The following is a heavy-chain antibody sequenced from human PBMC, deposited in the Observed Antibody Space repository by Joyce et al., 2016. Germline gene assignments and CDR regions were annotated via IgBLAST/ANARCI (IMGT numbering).Heavy chain of an antibody. D-gene: IGHD6-6*01. CDR2: IGYDGSNK. V-gene: IGHV3-30*04. J-gene: IGHJ4*02. CDR3: ARSSIATRRGIGYFDN. CDR1: GFIFRSYA. Sequence: QVQLVESGGGVVQPGRSLRLSCAASGFIFRSYALFWVRQAPGKGLEWVAVIGYDGSNKDYAESVKGRFTISRDNSKDTLFLEMNSLRADDTAVYFCARSSIATRRGIGYFDNWGQGTLVTVSS.